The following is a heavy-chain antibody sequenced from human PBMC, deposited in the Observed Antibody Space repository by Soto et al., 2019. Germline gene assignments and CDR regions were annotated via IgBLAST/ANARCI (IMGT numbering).Heavy chain of an antibody. J-gene: IGHJ6*02. CDR3: ARVPSSGYSSGWSHLYYYYYGMDV. CDR1: GFTFSSYA. D-gene: IGHD6-19*01. CDR2: ISYDGSNK. Sequence: GGSLRLSCAASGFTFSSYAMHWVRQAPGKGLEWVAVISYDGSNKYYADSVKGRFTISRDNSKNTLYLQMNSLRAEDTAVYYCARVPSSGYSSGWSHLYYYYYGMDVWGQGTTVTVSS. V-gene: IGHV3-30-3*01.